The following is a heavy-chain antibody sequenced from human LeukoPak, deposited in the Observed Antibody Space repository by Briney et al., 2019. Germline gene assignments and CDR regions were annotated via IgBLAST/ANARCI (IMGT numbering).Heavy chain of an antibody. CDR1: GFTFSSYW. CDR3: ASLGYCSSTSCSNWFDP. J-gene: IGHJ5*02. CDR2: INSDGSST. D-gene: IGHD2-2*01. Sequence: GGSLRLSCAASGFTFSSYWTHWVRQAPGKGLVWVSRINSDGSSTSYADSVKGRFTISRDNAKNTLYLQMNSLRAEDTAVYYCASLGYCSSTSCSNWFDPWGQGTLVTVSS. V-gene: IGHV3-74*01.